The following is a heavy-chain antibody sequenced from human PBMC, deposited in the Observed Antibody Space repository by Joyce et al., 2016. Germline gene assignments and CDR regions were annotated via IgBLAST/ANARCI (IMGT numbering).Heavy chain of an antibody. CDR1: GYTFTSYG. V-gene: IGHV1-18*01. J-gene: IGHJ4*02. CDR3: ARDPDPYTYYYDTSGYYSFDS. Sequence: QVQLVQSGAEVKKPGASVKVSCKASGYTFTSYGFNWVRQAPGQGLEWMGWISAHNGHTNYAQQFRGRVTMTTDTSTSTAYMDLRSLRSDDTAVYYCARDPDPYTYYYDTSGYYSFDSWGQGALVTVSS. CDR2: ISAHNGHT. D-gene: IGHD3-22*01.